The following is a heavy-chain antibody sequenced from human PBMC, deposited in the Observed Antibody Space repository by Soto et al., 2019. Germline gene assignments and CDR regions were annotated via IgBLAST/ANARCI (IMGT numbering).Heavy chain of an antibody. CDR3: ARGHYCSGGSCYSHPSESWFDP. Sequence: QVQLVQSGAEVKKPGSSVKVSCKASGGTFSSYAISWVRQAPGQGLEWMGGIIPIFGTANYAQKFQGRVTITADDSTSTAYMELSSLRSEDTAVYYCARGHYCSGGSCYSHPSESWFDPWGQGTLVTVSS. J-gene: IGHJ5*02. V-gene: IGHV1-69*01. D-gene: IGHD2-15*01. CDR2: IIPIFGTA. CDR1: GGTFSSYA.